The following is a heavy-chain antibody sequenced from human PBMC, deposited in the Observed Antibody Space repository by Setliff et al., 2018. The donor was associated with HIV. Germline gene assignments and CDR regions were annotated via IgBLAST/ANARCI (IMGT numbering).Heavy chain of an antibody. D-gene: IGHD6-19*01. Sequence: SETLSLTCTVSGGSISSYYWSWIRQPPGKGLEWIGYIYYSGSTNYNPSLKSRVTISVDTSKNQFSLKLSSATAADTAVYYCARRLFGAVAGTYGMDVWGQGTTVTVSS. V-gene: IGHV4-59*12. J-gene: IGHJ6*02. CDR2: IYYSGST. CDR3: ARRLFGAVAGTYGMDV. CDR1: GGSISSYY.